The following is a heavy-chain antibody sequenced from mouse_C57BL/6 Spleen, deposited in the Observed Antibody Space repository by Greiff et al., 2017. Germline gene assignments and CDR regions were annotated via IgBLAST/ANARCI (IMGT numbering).Heavy chain of an antibody. J-gene: IGHJ2*01. D-gene: IGHD1-2*01. CDR1: GFTFSDYY. CDR2: INYDGSST. CDR3: ARDWGNYGFFDY. Sequence: EVMLVESEGGLVQPGSSMKLSCTASGFTFSDYYMAWVRQVPEKGLEWVANINYDGSSTYYLDSLKSRFIISRDNAKNILYLQMSSLKSEDTATYYCARDWGNYGFFDYWGQGTTLTVSS. V-gene: IGHV5-16*01.